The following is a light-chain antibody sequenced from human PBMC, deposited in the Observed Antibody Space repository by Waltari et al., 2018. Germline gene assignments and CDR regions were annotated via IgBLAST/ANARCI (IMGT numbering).Light chain of an antibody. V-gene: IGKV1-5*03. Sequence: DIQMTQSPSTLSASVGDRVTITCRASQSIPRWLAWYQQKPGQAPKLLIYKASILESGVPSRFSGGGSGTEVTLTISSLQPDDFATYYCQHYDSYSATFGRGTKIEIK. CDR2: KAS. CDR1: QSIPRW. CDR3: QHYDSYSAT. J-gene: IGKJ3*01.